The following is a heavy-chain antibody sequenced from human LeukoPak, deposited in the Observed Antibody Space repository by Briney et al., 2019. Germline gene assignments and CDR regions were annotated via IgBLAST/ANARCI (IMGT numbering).Heavy chain of an antibody. J-gene: IGHJ4*02. CDR1: GGSISSYY. CDR2: IYTSGST. Sequence: PSETLSLTCTVSGGSISSYYWNWIRQPAGKGLEWIGRIYTSGSTNYNPSLKSRITISVDTSKNQFSLKLSSVTAADTAMYYCARHASRWEAAAWDYWGQGALVTVSS. CDR3: ARHASRWEAAAWDY. D-gene: IGHD6-13*01. V-gene: IGHV4-4*07.